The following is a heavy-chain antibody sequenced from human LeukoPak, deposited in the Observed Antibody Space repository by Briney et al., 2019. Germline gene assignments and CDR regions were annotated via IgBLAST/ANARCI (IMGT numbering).Heavy chain of an antibody. J-gene: IGHJ3*02. V-gene: IGHV4-59*01. D-gene: IGHD3-16*02. CDR3: ARETITFGGVIGTPMAFDI. CDR1: GGSISSYY. Sequence: SETLSLTCTVSGGSISSYYWSWIRQPPGKGLEWIGYIYYSGSTNYNPSLKSRVTISVDTSKNQFSLKLSSVTAADTAVYYCARETITFGGVIGTPMAFDIWGQGTMVTVSS. CDR2: IYYSGST.